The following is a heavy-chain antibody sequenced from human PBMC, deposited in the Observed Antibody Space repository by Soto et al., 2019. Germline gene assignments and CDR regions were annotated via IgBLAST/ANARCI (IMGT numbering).Heavy chain of an antibody. CDR1: GGSIRRYY. V-gene: IGHV4-59*01. CDR3: ARDLGGYCGMDCYPLDV. CDR2: MYNTGGT. D-gene: IGHD2-21*02. J-gene: IGHJ6*02. Sequence: QVQLQASGPGLVKPSETLSLTCTVSGGSIRRYYWSCLRQPPGKGLEWIGYMYNTGGTGYNPAFRSRVTISVAPSKNQCSLKLRAVTAADTAVYYCARDLGGYCGMDCYPLDVWGQGTKVTVSS.